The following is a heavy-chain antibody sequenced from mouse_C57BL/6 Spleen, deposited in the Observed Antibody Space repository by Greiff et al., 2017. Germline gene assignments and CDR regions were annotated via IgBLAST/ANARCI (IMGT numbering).Heavy chain of an antibody. V-gene: IGHV1-9*01. CDR2: ILPGSGST. CDR3: ARTTHYYDYDVFAY. D-gene: IGHD2-4*01. Sequence: QVQLQQSGAELMKPGASVKLSCKATGYTFTGYWIEWVKQRPGHGLEWIGEILPGSGSTNYNEKFKGKATFTADTSSNTAYMQLSSLTTEDSAIYYFARTTHYYDYDVFAYWGQGTLVTVSA. J-gene: IGHJ3*01. CDR1: GYTFTGYW.